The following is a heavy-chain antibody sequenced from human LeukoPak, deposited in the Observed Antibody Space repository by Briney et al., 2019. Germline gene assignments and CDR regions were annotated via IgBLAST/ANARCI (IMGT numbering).Heavy chain of an antibody. V-gene: IGHV1-18*01. J-gene: IGHJ6*02. Sequence: ASAKVSCKASGYTFTSYGISWVRQAPGQGLEWMGWISAYNGDTNSAQKLQGRVTLTTDTSTSTAYMELRSLRSDDTAVYFCARDVRREGITLVRGARYYYYGMDVWAKGPRSPSP. CDR2: ISAYNGDT. CDR1: GYTFTSYG. CDR3: ARDVRREGITLVRGARYYYYGMDV. D-gene: IGHD3-10*01.